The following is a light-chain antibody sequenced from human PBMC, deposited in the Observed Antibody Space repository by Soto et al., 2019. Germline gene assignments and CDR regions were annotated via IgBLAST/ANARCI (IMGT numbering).Light chain of an antibody. CDR3: AAWDDSLNAYV. CDR2: TDD. Sequence: QPVLTQPPSASGTPGQRVTISCSGSSSNIGSNAVSWYQQLPGTAPKLLICTDDQRPSGVPDRFSGSKSGTSASLAISGLQSEDEADYYCAAWDDSLNAYVFGSGTKLTVL. V-gene: IGLV1-44*01. CDR1: SSNIGSNA. J-gene: IGLJ1*01.